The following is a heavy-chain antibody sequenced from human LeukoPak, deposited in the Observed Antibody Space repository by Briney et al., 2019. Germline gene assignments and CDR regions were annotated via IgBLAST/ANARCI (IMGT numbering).Heavy chain of an antibody. D-gene: IGHD3-9*01. CDR3: ATRNYDILTGYYRWYYGMDV. CDR1: GFTFSDYY. Sequence: PGGSLRLSCAASGFTFSDYYMSWIRQAPGKGLEWVSYISSSGSTIYYADSVKGRFTISRDNSRNTLYLQMNSLRAEDTAVYYCATRNYDILTGYYRWYYGMDVWGQGTTVTVSS. CDR2: ISSSGSTI. V-gene: IGHV3-11*01. J-gene: IGHJ6*02.